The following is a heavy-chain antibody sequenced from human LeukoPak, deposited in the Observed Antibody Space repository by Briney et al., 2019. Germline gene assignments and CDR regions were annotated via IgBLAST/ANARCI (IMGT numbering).Heavy chain of an antibody. V-gene: IGHV4-4*07. CDR1: GGSISSYC. Sequence: PSETLSLTCTVSGGSISSYCWSWIRQPAGKGLEWIGRIYTSGSSNYNPSLKRRDTISVDTSKNQFSLKLTSVTAADTAVYYCARAGMTTVTDFDYWGQGTLVTVSS. CDR2: IYTSGSS. J-gene: IGHJ4*02. D-gene: IGHD4-17*01. CDR3: ARAGMTTVTDFDY.